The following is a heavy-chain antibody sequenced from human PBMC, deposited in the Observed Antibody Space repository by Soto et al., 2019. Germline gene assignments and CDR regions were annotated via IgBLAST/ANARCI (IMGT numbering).Heavy chain of an antibody. CDR2: ISGSGGST. D-gene: IGHD3-10*01. CDR1: GFTFSSYA. CDR3: ANQGVDYGSRTSDY. V-gene: IGHV3-23*01. Sequence: GGSLRLSCAASGFTFSSYAGSWVRQAPGKGLEWVSAISGSGGSTYYADSVKGRFTISRDNSKNTLYLQMNSLRAEDTAVYYCANQGVDYGSRTSDYWGQGTLVTVSS. J-gene: IGHJ4*02.